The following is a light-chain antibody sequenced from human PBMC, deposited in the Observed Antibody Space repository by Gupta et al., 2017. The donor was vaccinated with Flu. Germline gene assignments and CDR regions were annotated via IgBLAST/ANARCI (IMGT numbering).Light chain of an antibody. CDR2: ENN. CDR3: GTWDSSLSAVV. J-gene: IGLJ2*01. CDR1: SPNIGNNY. Sequence: QSVLTQPTSVSAAPGQKVTISCSGSSPNIGNNYVSWYQQLPGTAPKLLIYENNKRPSGIPNRFAGSKSGTSATLGITGLQTGDEADYYCGTWDSSLSAVVFGGGTKLTVL. V-gene: IGLV1-51*02.